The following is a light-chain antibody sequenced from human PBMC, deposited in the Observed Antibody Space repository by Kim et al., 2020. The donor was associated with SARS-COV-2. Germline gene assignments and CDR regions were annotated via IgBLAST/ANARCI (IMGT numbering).Light chain of an antibody. CDR1: LLSRKS. CDR3: HSASDDTWV. Sequence: SVSPGQTARITCSGDLLSRKSARWFQQKPGQAPLLVIYKDRERPSEIPERFSGSSSGTTVTLTIRGAQLEDEGDYYCHSASDDTWVFGGGTQLTVL. CDR2: KDR. V-gene: IGLV3-27*01. J-gene: IGLJ3*02.